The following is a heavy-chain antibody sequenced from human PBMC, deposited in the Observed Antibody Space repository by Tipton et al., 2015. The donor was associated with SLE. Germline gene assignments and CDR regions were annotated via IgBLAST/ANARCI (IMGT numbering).Heavy chain of an antibody. CDR2: MHYSGST. V-gene: IGHV4-39*07. Sequence: GLVKPSETLSLTCTVSGDSVSSRSYYWAWIRRPPGKGLEWIGSMHYSGSTYYNPSLKSRVTISEDTSKNQFSLNLTPVTAADTAVYYCARQGYSAVPVDFDSWGQGMLVTVSS. CDR1: GDSVSSRSYY. D-gene: IGHD1-26*01. J-gene: IGHJ4*02. CDR3: ARQGYSAVPVDFDS.